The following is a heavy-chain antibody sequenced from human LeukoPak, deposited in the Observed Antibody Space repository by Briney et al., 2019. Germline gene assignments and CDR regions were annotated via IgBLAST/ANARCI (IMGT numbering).Heavy chain of an antibody. Sequence: SQTLSLTCAISGDSVSSNSAAWNWIRQSPSRGLEWLGRTYYRSKWYNDYAVSVKSRITINPDTSKNQFSLQLNSVTPEDTAVYYCARGVWDTHDYYYYMDVWGKGTTVTVSS. J-gene: IGHJ6*03. CDR2: TYYRSKWYN. CDR1: GDSVSSNSAA. CDR3: ARGVWDTHDYYYYMDV. D-gene: IGHD5-18*01. V-gene: IGHV6-1*01.